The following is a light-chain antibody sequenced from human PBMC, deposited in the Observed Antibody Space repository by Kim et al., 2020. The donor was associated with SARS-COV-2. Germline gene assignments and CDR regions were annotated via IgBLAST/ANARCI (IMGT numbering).Light chain of an antibody. CDR1: QSVSSSY. J-gene: IGKJ2*01. CDR3: QQYGSSPPNT. Sequence: PGERATLPGRASQSVSSSYLAWYQQKPGQAPRLLNYGASSSATGIPDRFSGSGSGTDFTLTISRLEPEDFAVYYCQQYGSSPPNTFGQGTKLEI. CDR2: GAS. V-gene: IGKV3-20*01.